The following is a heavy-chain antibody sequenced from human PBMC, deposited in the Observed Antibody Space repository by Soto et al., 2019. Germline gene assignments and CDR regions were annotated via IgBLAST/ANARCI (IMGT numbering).Heavy chain of an antibody. V-gene: IGHV1-69*13. CDR3: ARGRWIAARFAYYYGMDV. J-gene: IGHJ6*02. CDR1: GGTFSSYA. D-gene: IGHD6-6*01. Sequence: GASVKVSCKASGGTFSSYAISWVRQAPGQGLEWMGGIIPIFGTANYARKFQGRVTITADESTSTAYMELSSLRSEDTAVYYCARGRWIAARFAYYYGMDVWGQGTTVTVSS. CDR2: IIPIFGTA.